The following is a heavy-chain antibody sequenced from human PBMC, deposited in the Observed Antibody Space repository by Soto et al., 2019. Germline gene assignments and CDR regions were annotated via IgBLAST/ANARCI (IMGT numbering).Heavy chain of an antibody. D-gene: IGHD2-8*01. J-gene: IGHJ4*02. Sequence: GASVKVSWKAAGYAFTGDYMHWVRQAPGQGLEWMGWINPNSGGTNYAQKFQGRVTMTRDTSISTAYMELSRLRSDDTAVYYCARDYCTNGVCYVDYWGQGTLVTVSS. CDR2: INPNSGGT. CDR3: ARDYCTNGVCYVDY. V-gene: IGHV1-2*02. CDR1: GYAFTGDY.